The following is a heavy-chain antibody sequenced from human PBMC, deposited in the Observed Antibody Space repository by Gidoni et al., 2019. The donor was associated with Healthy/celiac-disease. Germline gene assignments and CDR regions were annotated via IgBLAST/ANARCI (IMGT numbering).Heavy chain of an antibody. CDR3: ARDRSSGYYFEY. V-gene: IGHV3-21*01. CDR1: GFTFSSYS. CDR2: ISSSSSYI. J-gene: IGHJ4*02. D-gene: IGHD3-22*01. Sequence: EVQLVESGGGLVKPGGSLRLSCAASGFTFSSYSMNWDRQAPGKGLEWVSSISSSSSYIYYADSVKGRFTISRDNAKNSLYLQMNSLRAEDTAVYYCARDRSSGYYFEYWGQGTLVTVSS.